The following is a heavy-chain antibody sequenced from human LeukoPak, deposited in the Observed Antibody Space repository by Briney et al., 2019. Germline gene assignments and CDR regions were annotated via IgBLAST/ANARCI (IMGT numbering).Heavy chain of an antibody. V-gene: IGHV3-23*01. CDR3: AKATHDYGDYAVSWFDP. J-gene: IGHJ5*02. D-gene: IGHD4-17*01. Sequence: GGSLRLSCAASGFTFSSYGMSWVRQAPGKGLEWVSAISGSSGSTYYADSVKGRFTISRGNSKNTLYLQMNGLRAEDTAVYYCAKATHDYGDYAVSWFDPWGQGTLVTVSS. CDR2: ISGSSGST. CDR1: GFTFSSYG.